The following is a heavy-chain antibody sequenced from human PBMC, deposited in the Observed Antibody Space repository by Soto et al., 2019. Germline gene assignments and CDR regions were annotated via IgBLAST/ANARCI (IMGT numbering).Heavy chain of an antibody. V-gene: IGHV3-7*01. CDR3: ARQLRGIVVVVDAPFDS. D-gene: IGHD2-15*01. Sequence: GGSLRLSGAASGFTFISYWISWVRQAPWKGLEWVANIKQDGIEKYYVDSVKGRFTISRDNAKNSLYLQMNSLRAEDTAVYYCARQLRGIVVVVDAPFDSCGQGTLVTVSS. CDR2: IKQDGIEK. CDR1: GFTFISYW. J-gene: IGHJ4*02.